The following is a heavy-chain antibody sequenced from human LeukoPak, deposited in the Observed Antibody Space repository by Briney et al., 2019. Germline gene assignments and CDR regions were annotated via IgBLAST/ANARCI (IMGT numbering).Heavy chain of an antibody. CDR1: GFTFSSYS. V-gene: IGHV3-30-3*01. J-gene: IGHJ3*02. Sequence: PGRSLRLSCVASGFTFSSYSMHWVRQAPGKGLEWVAVISRDGSTKYYADSVKGRFTISRDNSEKTLYLQMNSLRAEDTAVYYCTSRRITELKGAFDIWGQGTMVTASS. CDR2: ISRDGSTK. CDR3: TSRRITELKGAFDI. D-gene: IGHD5-24*01.